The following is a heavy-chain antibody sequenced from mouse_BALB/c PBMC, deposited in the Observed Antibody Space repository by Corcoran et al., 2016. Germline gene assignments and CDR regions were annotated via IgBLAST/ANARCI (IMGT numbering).Heavy chain of an antibody. J-gene: IGHJ4*01. V-gene: IGHV1S135*01. CDR1: GYSFTSYY. CDR3: ASGGDYDEDYYAMDY. D-gene: IGHD2-4*01. CDR2: IDPFNGGT. Sequence: EIQLQQSGPELMKPGASGKISCKASGYSFTSYYMHWVKQSHGKSLEWIGYIDPFNGGTSYNQKFKGKATLTVDKSSSTAYMHLSSLTSEDSAVYYCASGGDYDEDYYAMDYWGQGTSVTVSS.